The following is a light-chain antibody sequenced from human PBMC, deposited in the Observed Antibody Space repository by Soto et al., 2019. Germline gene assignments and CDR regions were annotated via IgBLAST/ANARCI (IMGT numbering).Light chain of an antibody. Sequence: DMVRTESPLSRPVTPGEAASISFRSIQSLLHSNGYNYLDWYLQKPGQSPQLLIYLGSNRASGVPDRFSGSGSGTEFTLKISRLQAEDVAVYYCKQALQTAGTFGQGTKVDIK. CDR2: LGS. J-gene: IGKJ1*01. CDR3: KQALQTAGT. V-gene: IGKV2-28*01. CDR1: QSLLHSNGYNY.